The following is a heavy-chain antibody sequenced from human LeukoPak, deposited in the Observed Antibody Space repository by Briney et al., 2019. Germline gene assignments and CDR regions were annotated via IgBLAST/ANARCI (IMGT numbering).Heavy chain of an antibody. CDR3: AGDYGDYYFDY. D-gene: IGHD4-17*01. Sequence: PSETLSLTCTVSHDSISNYYWSWIRQPPGKGLEWIGYVYVSGSTNYNPSLKSRVAMSLDTSKNQFSLKLSSVTAADTAVYFCAGDYGDYYFDYWGQGTLVTVSS. J-gene: IGHJ4*02. V-gene: IGHV4-59*12. CDR2: VYVSGST. CDR1: HDSISNYY.